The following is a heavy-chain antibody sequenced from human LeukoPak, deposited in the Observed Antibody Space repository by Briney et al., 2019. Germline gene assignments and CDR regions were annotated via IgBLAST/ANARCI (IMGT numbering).Heavy chain of an antibody. D-gene: IGHD4-17*01. J-gene: IGHJ6*02. V-gene: IGHV3-53*01. CDR2: IYSGGST. CDR3: ARDYGDHGVGYYYYYGMVV. CDR1: GFTVSSNY. Sequence: GGSLRLSCAASGFTVSSNYMSWVRQAPGKGLEWVSVIYSGGSTYYADSVKGRFTISRDNSKNTLYLQMNSLRAEDTAVYYCARDYGDHGVGYYYYYGMVVWGQGTTVTVSS.